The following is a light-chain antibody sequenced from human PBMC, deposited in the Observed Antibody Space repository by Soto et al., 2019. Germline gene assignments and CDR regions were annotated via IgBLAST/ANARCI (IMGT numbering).Light chain of an antibody. J-gene: IGLJ3*02. Sequence: SYELTQPPSVSVSPGQTARITCSGDALPKHYAYWYQQKPGQAPILVIYKDTERPSGNPERFSGSSSGTTFTLTIRAVQAEDEADYYCQSADSSGTYWVFGGGTKLTVL. CDR1: ALPKHY. V-gene: IGLV3-25*02. CDR2: KDT. CDR3: QSADSSGTYWV.